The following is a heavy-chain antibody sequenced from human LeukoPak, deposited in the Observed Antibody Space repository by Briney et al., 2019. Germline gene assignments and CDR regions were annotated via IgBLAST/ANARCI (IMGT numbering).Heavy chain of an antibody. CDR3: ARPVRENYNWFDP. V-gene: IGHV3-30*14. Sequence: GGSLRLSCAASGFTFSSYAMHWVRQAPGKGLEWVAVISYDGSNKYYADSVKGRFTISRDNSKNTLYLQMNSLRVEDTAVYYCARPVRENYNWFDPWGQGTLVTVSS. CDR1: GFTFSSYA. D-gene: IGHD3-10*01. CDR2: ISYDGSNK. J-gene: IGHJ5*02.